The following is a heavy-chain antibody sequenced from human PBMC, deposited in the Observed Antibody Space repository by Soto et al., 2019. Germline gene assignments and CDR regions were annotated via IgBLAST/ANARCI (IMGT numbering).Heavy chain of an antibody. J-gene: IGHJ3*02. V-gene: IGHV4-39*02. CDR3: AREVHGYCSSPSCPPVHAFDI. CDR1: GGSISSSSNH. CDR2: IYYSENT. D-gene: IGHD2-2*03. Sequence: SETLSLTCTVSGGSISSSSNHWGWIRQPPGKGLEWIGNIYYSENTYYNPSLKSRVTISVDTSKNQFSLRLTSVTAAETAVYYCAREVHGYCSSPSCPPVHAFDIWGQGTMVTVSS.